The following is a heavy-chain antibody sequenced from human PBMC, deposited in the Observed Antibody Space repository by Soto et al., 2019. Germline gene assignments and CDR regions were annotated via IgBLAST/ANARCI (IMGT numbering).Heavy chain of an antibody. J-gene: IGHJ4*02. V-gene: IGHV3-30*03. CDR2: VSYDGSNE. Sequence: QVQLVESGGGVVQPGRSLRLSCAASGFTFSNYAMHWVRLAPGKGLEWVAVVSYDGSNEDFADSVKGRFTISRDNSKNTLNLQMNSLRADDTAVYYCAMPTGYNSGWFAIFDYWGQGTLVTVSS. CDR1: GFTFSNYA. D-gene: IGHD6-13*01. CDR3: AMPTGYNSGWFAIFDY.